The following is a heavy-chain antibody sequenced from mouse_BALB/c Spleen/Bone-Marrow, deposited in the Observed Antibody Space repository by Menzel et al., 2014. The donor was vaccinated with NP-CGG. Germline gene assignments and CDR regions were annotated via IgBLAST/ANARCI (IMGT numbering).Heavy chain of an antibody. CDR1: GFTFSSYG. D-gene: IGHD4-1*01. CDR3: TRRTGTDYYAMDY. Sequence: EVKLMDSGGDLVKPGGSLKLTCAASGFTFSSYGMSWVRQTPDKRLEWVATISSGGIYTYYPDSVKGRFTISRDNAENTLYLQMSSLKSEDTAMYYCTRRTGTDYYAMDYWGQGTSVSVSS. CDR2: ISSGGIYT. J-gene: IGHJ4*01. V-gene: IGHV5-6*02.